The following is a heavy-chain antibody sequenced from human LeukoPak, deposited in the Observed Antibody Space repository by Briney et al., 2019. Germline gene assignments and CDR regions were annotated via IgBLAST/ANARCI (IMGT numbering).Heavy chain of an antibody. CDR3: ARPTSSTYCTGGVCYLVDY. Sequence: GESLKISCKGSGYSFTSYWIGWVRQMPGKGLGWMGIIYPGDSDTRYSPSFQGQVTISADKSISTAYLQWSSLKASDTAMYYCARPTSSTYCTGGVCYLVDYWGQGTLVTVSS. J-gene: IGHJ4*02. CDR2: IYPGDSDT. CDR1: GYSFTSYW. D-gene: IGHD2-8*02. V-gene: IGHV5-51*01.